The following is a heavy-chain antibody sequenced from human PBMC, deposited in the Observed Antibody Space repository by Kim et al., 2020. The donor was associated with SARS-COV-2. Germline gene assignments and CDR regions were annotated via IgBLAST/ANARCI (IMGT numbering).Heavy chain of an antibody. CDR3: TTDNSGYDPFDY. Sequence: GGSLRLSCAASGFTFSNAWMSWVRQAPGKGLEWVGRIKSKTDGGTTDYAAPVKGRFTISRDDSKNTLYLQMNSLKTEDTAVYYCTTDNSGYDPFDYWGQGTLVTVSS. CDR2: IKSKTDGGTT. D-gene: IGHD5-12*01. J-gene: IGHJ4*02. CDR1: GFTFSNAW. V-gene: IGHV3-15*01.